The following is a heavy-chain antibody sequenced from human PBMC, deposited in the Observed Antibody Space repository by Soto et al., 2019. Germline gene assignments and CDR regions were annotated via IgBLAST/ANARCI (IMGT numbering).Heavy chain of an antibody. Sequence: GGSLRLSCAASGFTFSSYWMSWVRQAPGKGLEWVANIKQDGSEKYYVDSVKGRFTISRDNAKNSLYLQMNSLRAEDTAVYYCAYGGGSGWLDYWGQGTLVTVSS. J-gene: IGHJ4*02. CDR1: GFTFSSYW. D-gene: IGHD6-19*01. CDR2: IKQDGSEK. V-gene: IGHV3-7*05. CDR3: AYGGGSGWLDY.